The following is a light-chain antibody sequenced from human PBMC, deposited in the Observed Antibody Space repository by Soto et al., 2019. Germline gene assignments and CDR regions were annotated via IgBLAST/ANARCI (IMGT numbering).Light chain of an antibody. CDR1: PSVSNNY. J-gene: IGKJ3*01. V-gene: IGKV3-11*01. CDR3: QQRDDWPPFT. Sequence: ESVLTQSPGPLSLSPGESATLSCSPSPSVSNNYLAWYQATTGQAPRLLIYDASQRATGIRARLSGSGSGTEFTLPITGLERADFAVYYCQQRDDWPPFTFGPGTKVDNK. CDR2: DAS.